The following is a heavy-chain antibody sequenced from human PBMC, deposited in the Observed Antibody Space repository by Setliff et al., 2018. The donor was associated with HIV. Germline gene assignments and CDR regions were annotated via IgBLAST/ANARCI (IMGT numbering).Heavy chain of an antibody. CDR3: ARSYPYSSGWFGY. CDR2: ISYDGSNK. Sequence: GGSLRLSCAASGFTFSSYAMHWVRQAPGKGLEWVAVISYDGSNKFYADSVKGRFSISRDSSKNTLFLQMNSLTAEDTAVYYCARSYPYSSGWFGYLGQGTLVTVAS. CDR1: GFTFSSYA. D-gene: IGHD6-19*01. J-gene: IGHJ5*01. V-gene: IGHV3-30*04.